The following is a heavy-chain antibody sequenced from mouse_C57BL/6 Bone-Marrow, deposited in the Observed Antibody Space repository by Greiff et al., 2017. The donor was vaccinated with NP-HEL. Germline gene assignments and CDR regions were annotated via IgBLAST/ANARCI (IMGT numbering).Heavy chain of an antibody. CDR1: GYSFTGYY. D-gene: IGHD1-2*01. J-gene: IGHJ1*03. Sequence: VQLKQSGPELVKPGASVKISCKASGYSFTGYYMNWVKQSPEKSLEWIGEINPSTGGTTYNQKFKAKATLTVDKSSSTAYMQLKSLTSEDSAVYYCARRLLRPPDKAGWYFDVWGTGTTVTVSS. CDR3: ARRLLRPPDKAGWYFDV. CDR2: INPSTGGT. V-gene: IGHV1-42*01.